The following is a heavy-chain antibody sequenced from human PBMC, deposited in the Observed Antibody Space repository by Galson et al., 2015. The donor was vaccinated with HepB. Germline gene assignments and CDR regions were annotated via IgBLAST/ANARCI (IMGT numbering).Heavy chain of an antibody. CDR1: GDTFSSHA. D-gene: IGHD3-10*01. CDR3: ARGGSRVVQGGGYGLDV. V-gene: IGHV1-69*04. Sequence: SVKVSCKASGDTFSSHAITWVRRAPGHGLEWVGRIILYLVIPNYAQKFQGRVTITADKSTSTAYLELSSLTPEDTAVYYCARGGSRVVQGGGYGLDVWGQGTTITVSS. CDR2: IILYLVIP. J-gene: IGHJ6*01.